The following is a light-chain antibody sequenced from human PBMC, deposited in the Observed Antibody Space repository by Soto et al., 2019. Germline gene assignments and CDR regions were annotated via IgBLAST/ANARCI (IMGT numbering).Light chain of an antibody. CDR3: QQRSNWPT. CDR2: DAS. V-gene: IGKV3-11*01. Sequence: EIVLTQSPATLSLSPGERATLSCRASQSVGSDLAWYQQKPGQAPRLLIYDASNRATGIPARFSGSVSGTDFTLTISSLEPEDFAVYYCQQRSNWPTFGGGTKVEIK. CDR1: QSVGSD. J-gene: IGKJ4*01.